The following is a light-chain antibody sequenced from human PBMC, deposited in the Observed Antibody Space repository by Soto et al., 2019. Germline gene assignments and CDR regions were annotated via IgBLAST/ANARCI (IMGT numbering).Light chain of an antibody. J-gene: IGKJ1*01. CDR1: QSIARW. CDR2: GAS. CDR3: QQYDTYWT. Sequence: DIQMTQSPSTLSAPVGDRVTITCRASQSIARWLAWYQQKPGNAPKVLISGASNLESGVPSRFSGSGFGTQFTLTISSLQTDDLATYFCQQYDTYWTFGQGTKV. V-gene: IGKV1-5*01.